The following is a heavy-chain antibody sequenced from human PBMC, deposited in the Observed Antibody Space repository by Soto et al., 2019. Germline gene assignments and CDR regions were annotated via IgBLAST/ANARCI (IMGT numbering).Heavy chain of an antibody. V-gene: IGHV1-2*02. CDR2: INPNSGGT. Sequence: ASVKVSCKASGYTFTDYYIHWVRQAPGQGLEWMGWINPNSGGTNFAQKFQGRLTMTWDTPITTAYMELSRLKSDDTAVYYCAKDGRVYWSSSSDWFDPWGQGTLVTVSS. CDR1: GYTFTDYY. CDR3: AKDGRVYWSSSSDWFDP. J-gene: IGHJ5*02. D-gene: IGHD6-6*01.